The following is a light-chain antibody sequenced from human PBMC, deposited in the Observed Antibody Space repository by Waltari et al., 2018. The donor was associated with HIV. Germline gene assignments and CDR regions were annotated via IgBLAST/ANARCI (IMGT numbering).Light chain of an antibody. CDR1: QNIGDD. CDR2: NVY. Sequence: DIQMPQSPSPRSAPVEARFTITCRSSQNIGDDLGWYQQRPGEAPTLLIYNVYTLQYGVPARFYGSGSGTEFTLTITSLQPEDVATYYCLHYYFDPWTFGQGTKVEIK. V-gene: IGKV1-17*01. J-gene: IGKJ1*01. CDR3: LHYYFDPWT.